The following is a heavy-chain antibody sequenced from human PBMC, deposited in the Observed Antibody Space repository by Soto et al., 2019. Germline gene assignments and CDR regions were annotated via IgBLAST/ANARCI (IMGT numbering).Heavy chain of an antibody. D-gene: IGHD1-26*01. Sequence: ASVKVSWKASGGPFSSYAISWVRQAPGQGLEWMGGIIPIFGTANYAQKFQGRVTITADESTSTAYMELSSLRSEDTAVYYCASLNGKKRPYFDYWGQGTLVTVSS. CDR2: IIPIFGTA. J-gene: IGHJ4*02. CDR1: GGPFSSYA. CDR3: ASLNGKKRPYFDY. V-gene: IGHV1-69*13.